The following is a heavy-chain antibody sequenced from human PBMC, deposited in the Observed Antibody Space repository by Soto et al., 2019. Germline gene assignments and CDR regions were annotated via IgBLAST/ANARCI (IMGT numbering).Heavy chain of an antibody. CDR2: FDPEDGET. Sequence: ASVKVSCKASGDTFTSXYMHWVRQAPGKGLEWMGSFDPEDGETIYAQKFQGRVTMTEDTSTDTAYMELSSLRSEDTAVYYCATVWANHFDYWGQGTLVTVSS. J-gene: IGHJ4*02. CDR1: GDTFTSXY. D-gene: IGHD3-16*01. V-gene: IGHV1-24*01. CDR3: ATVWANHFDY.